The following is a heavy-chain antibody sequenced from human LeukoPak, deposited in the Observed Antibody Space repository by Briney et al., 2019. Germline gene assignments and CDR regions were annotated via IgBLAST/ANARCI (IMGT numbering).Heavy chain of an antibody. D-gene: IGHD3-10*01. CDR2: ISGSSSHT. V-gene: IGHV3-11*05. Sequence: GGSLRLSCAASGFTFSDCYMTWIRQAPGKGLEWVSYISGSSSHTNYADSVKGRFTISRDNAKDSLYLQMNSLRAEDTAVYYCARDRSYSRDYWGQGTLVTVSS. CDR1: GFTFSDCY. CDR3: ARDRSYSRDY. J-gene: IGHJ4*02.